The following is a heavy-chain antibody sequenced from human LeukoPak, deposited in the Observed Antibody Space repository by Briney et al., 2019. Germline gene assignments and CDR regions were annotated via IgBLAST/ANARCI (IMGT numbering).Heavy chain of an antibody. CDR2: INRDQSKK. J-gene: IGHJ4*02. Sequence: GGSLRLSCAASGFIFSNSWMAWVRQAPGKGLEWVAHINRDQSKKYYVDSVKGRLTISRDNAENSLYLQMNSLRAEDTAVYYCAREGRWNWNYLDYWGQGTLVTVSS. V-gene: IGHV3-7*01. CDR3: AREGRWNWNYLDY. D-gene: IGHD1-7*01. CDR1: GFIFSNSW.